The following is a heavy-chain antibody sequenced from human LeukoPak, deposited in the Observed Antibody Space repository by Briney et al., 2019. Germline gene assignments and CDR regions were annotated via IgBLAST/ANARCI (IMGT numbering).Heavy chain of an antibody. D-gene: IGHD3-10*01. J-gene: IGHJ4*02. Sequence: GGSLRLSCAASGFTFDDYAMTWVRQAPGRGLEWVSGINWNGGSTGYADSVKGRFTISRDNAKNSLYLQMNSLRAEDTASYYCARSNYGSGSYAFPFDYWGQGTLVSVSS. V-gene: IGHV3-20*04. CDR2: INWNGGST. CDR1: GFTFDDYA. CDR3: ARSNYGSGSYAFPFDY.